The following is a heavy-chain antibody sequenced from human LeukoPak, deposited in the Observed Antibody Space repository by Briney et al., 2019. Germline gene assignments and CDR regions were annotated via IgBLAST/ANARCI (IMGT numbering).Heavy chain of an antibody. V-gene: IGHV6-1*01. CDR1: RDSVFGNIVA. CDR3: ARGSSGSFDY. Sequence: SQTLSHTCEISRDSVFGNIVAWNWTTQSRSRGLECLGRTSYRSKWYNDYAVSVRGRITINPDTSKNRFSLQLDSVTPEDTAVYYCARGSSGSFDYWGQGTLVTVSS. CDR2: TSYRSKWYN. J-gene: IGHJ4*02. D-gene: IGHD6-19*01.